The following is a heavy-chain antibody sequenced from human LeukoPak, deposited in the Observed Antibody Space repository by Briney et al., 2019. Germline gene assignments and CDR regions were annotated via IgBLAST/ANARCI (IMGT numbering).Heavy chain of an antibody. Sequence: GGSLGLSCAASGFTFSSYGMHWVRQAPGKGLEWVAVISYDGSNKYYADSVKGRFTISRDNSKNTLYLQMNSLRAEDTAVYYCAKEQYSSGWYGWFDPWGQGTLVTVSS. V-gene: IGHV3-30*18. CDR3: AKEQYSSGWYGWFDP. J-gene: IGHJ5*02. CDR2: ISYDGSNK. D-gene: IGHD6-19*01. CDR1: GFTFSSYG.